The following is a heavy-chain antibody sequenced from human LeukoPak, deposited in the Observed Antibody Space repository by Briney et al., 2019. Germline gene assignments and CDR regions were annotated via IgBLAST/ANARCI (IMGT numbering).Heavy chain of an antibody. V-gene: IGHV1-69*01. CDR1: GGTLSSYA. Sequence: SVNVSCKASGGTLSSYAISWVRQAPGQGLEWMGGIIPIFGTANYAQKLQGRVTITADESTSTDYMELSSLRSEDTAVYYCAREAVSIAAAGTLNWFDPWGQGTLVTVSS. CDR2: IIPIFGTA. CDR3: AREAVSIAAAGTLNWFDP. D-gene: IGHD6-13*01. J-gene: IGHJ5*02.